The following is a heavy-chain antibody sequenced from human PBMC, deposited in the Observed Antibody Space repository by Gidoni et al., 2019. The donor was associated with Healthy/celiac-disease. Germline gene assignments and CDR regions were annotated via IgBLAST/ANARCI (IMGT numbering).Heavy chain of an antibody. CDR1: GFTFSSYP. J-gene: IGHJ4*02. Sequence: EVQLLESGGGLVQPGGSLRLSCAASGFTFSSYPMTWVRQAPGKGLEWVSAISVNGDITYYADSVKGRFTISRDNSKNTLYLQMNSLRAEDTAVYYCAKDRGYSGYAQFDYWGQGTLVTVSS. CDR2: ISVNGDIT. D-gene: IGHD5-12*01. V-gene: IGHV3-23*01. CDR3: AKDRGYSGYAQFDY.